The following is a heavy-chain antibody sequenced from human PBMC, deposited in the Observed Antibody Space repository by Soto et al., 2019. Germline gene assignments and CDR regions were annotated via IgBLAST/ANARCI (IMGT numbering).Heavy chain of an antibody. CDR2: VSHDGRNT. D-gene: IGHD6-19*01. CDR3: AKGARQWLGTSDVNY. Sequence: VQLVESGGGVVQPGRSLRLSCAASGFTFSDYAMHWVRQAPGKGLVRVAVVSHDGRNTHYADSVKGRFTISRDSSTNTVSLEMTSLRAEDTAVYYCAKGARQWLGTSDVNYWGQGALVPVPS. CDR1: GFTFSDYA. J-gene: IGHJ4*02. V-gene: IGHV3-30*18.